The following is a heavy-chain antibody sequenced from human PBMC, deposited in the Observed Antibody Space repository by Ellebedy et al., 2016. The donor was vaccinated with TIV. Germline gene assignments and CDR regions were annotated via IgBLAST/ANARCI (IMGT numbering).Heavy chain of an antibody. J-gene: IGHJ4*02. V-gene: IGHV4-59*08. CDR3: ARQGRSRFSSFDY. CDR2: IYYSLST. D-gene: IGHD2-15*01. CDR1: GGSISSYY. Sequence: MPSETLSLTCTVSGGSISSYYWSWIRQPPGKGLEWIGYIYYSLSTNYNPSLKSRVTISVDTSKNQFSLKLSSVTAPDTAVYYCARQGRSRFSSFDYWGQGTLVTVSS.